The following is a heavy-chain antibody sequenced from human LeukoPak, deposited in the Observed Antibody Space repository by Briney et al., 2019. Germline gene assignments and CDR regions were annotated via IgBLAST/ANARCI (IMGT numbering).Heavy chain of an antibody. J-gene: IGHJ4*02. Sequence: PGGSLRLSCAASGFTFNAYWMHWVRQAPGQGLVWVSRTDTEGTSTHYADSVKGRFTVSRDNAKNTVYLQMNSLRAEDTAVYYCARERYAWSGSTYFDYWGQGTLVTVSS. D-gene: IGHD3-3*01. CDR3: ARERYAWSGSTYFDY. CDR1: GFTFNAYW. V-gene: IGHV3-74*01. CDR2: TDTEGTST.